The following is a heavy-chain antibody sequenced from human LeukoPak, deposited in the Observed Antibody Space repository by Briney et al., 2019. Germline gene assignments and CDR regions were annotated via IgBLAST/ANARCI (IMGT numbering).Heavy chain of an antibody. CDR3: AKDNLYYYDSSGSPSGY. Sequence: GGSLRLSCAASGFTFSSYAMSWVRQAPGKGLEWVSAISGSGGSTYYADSVKGRFTISRDNSKNTLYLQMNSLRAEDTAVYYCAKDNLYYYDSSGSPSGYWGQGTLVTVSS. V-gene: IGHV3-23*01. CDR1: GFTFSSYA. J-gene: IGHJ4*02. CDR2: ISGSGGST. D-gene: IGHD3-22*01.